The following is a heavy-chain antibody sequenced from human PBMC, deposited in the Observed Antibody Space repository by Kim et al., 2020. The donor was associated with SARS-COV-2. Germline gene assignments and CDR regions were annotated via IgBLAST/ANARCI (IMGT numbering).Heavy chain of an antibody. Sequence: GGSLRLSCTASGFTFSSYGMSGVRQAPGKGLEWVSFISDNGGTTHYADSVKGRFTISRDNSKNTLYLQMNRLRAEDTALYYCASSPTLALLSYTYYLDYWGQGTLVPVSS. D-gene: IGHD2-15*01. CDR3: ASSPTLALLSYTYYLDY. J-gene: IGHJ4*02. V-gene: IGHV3-23*01. CDR2: ISDNGGTT. CDR1: GFTFSSYG.